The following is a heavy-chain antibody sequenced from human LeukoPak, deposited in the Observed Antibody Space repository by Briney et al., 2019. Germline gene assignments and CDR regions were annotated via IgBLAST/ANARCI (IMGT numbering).Heavy chain of an antibody. CDR1: GFTFSSYG. CDR3: ARRGSRFDY. Sequence: PGGSLRLSCAASGFTFSSYGMHWVRQAPGKGLEWVAVISYDGSNKYYADSVKGRFTISRDNSKNTLYLQMNSLRAEDTAVYYCARRGSRFDYWGQGTLVAVSS. D-gene: IGHD3-16*01. J-gene: IGHJ4*02. CDR2: ISYDGSNK. V-gene: IGHV3-30*03.